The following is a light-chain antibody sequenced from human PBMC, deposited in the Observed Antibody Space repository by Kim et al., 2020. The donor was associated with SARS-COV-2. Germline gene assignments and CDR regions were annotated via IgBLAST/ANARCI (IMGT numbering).Light chain of an antibody. V-gene: IGLV2-14*04. CDR2: DVT. CDR3: SSFTTSSTLV. CDR1: RSDVCAYNF. J-gene: IGLJ2*01. Sequence: GQSITISCTGTRSDVCAYNFVSGFQQPPGKAPKLIIYDVTKRPSGVSNRFSGSKSGNTASLTISGLQAEDEADYSCSSFTTSSTLVFGGGTQLTVL.